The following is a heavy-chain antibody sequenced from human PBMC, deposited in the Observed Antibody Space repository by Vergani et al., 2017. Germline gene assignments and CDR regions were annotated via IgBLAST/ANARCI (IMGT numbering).Heavy chain of an antibody. J-gene: IGHJ5*02. Sequence: QVQLVQSGAEVKKSGASVKVSCKASGYTFTDYYMRWVRQAPGQGLEWMGWINPKSGGTNYAQKFQGRVTITRNTSISTAYMELSSLRSEDTAVYYCAKTSSSWYGGNWFDPWGQGTLVTVSS. CDR2: INPKSGGT. CDR3: AKTSSSWYGGNWFDP. V-gene: IGHV1-2*02. CDR1: GYTFTDYY. D-gene: IGHD6-13*01.